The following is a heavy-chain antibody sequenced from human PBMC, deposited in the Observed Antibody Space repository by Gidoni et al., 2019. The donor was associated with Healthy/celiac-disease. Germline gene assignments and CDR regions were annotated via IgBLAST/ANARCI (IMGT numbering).Heavy chain of an antibody. CDR3: ARVDPSYDFWSGLNYYYGMDV. CDR1: GGSISRSS. D-gene: IGHD3-3*01. V-gene: IGHV4-4*07. J-gene: IGHJ6*02. CDR2: IYTSGST. Sequence: QVQLQESGPGLVKPSETLSLTCTVSGGSISRSSWRWIRQPAGKGLEWIGRIYTSGSTNYNPSLKSRVTMSVDTSKNQFSLKLSSVTAADTAVYYCARVDPSYDFWSGLNYYYGMDVWGQGTTVTVSS.